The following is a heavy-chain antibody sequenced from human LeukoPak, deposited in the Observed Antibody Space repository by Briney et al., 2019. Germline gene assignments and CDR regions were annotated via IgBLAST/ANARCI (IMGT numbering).Heavy chain of an antibody. CDR3: ARGGYYYYYMDV. V-gene: IGHV4-59*01. J-gene: IGHJ6*03. Sequence: SETLSLTCTASGGSISSYYWSWIRQPPGKGLEWIGYIYYSGSTNYNPSLKSRVTISVDTSENQFSLKLNSVTAADTAVYYCARGGYYYYYMDVWGKGTTVTVSS. CDR1: GGSISSYY. CDR2: IYYSGST.